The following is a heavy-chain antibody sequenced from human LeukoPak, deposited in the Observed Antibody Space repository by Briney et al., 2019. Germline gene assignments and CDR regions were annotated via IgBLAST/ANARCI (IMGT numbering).Heavy chain of an antibody. J-gene: IGHJ6*02. Sequence: GGSLRLSCAASGFTFSSYAMSWVRQAPGKGLEWVSAISGSGGSTYYADSVKGRFTISRDNSKNTLYLQMNSLRAEDTAVYYCAKGGLAAAGSYYYYGMDVWGQGTTVTVSS. CDR2: ISGSGGST. CDR3: AKGGLAAAGSYYYYGMDV. CDR1: GFTFSSYA. V-gene: IGHV3-23*01. D-gene: IGHD6-13*01.